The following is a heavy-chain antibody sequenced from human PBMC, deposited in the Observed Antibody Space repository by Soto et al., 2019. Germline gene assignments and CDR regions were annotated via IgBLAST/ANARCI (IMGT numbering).Heavy chain of an antibody. CDR1: GFSLSTSGVG. V-gene: IGHV2-5*02. CDR2: IYWDADK. CDR3: AHDDNTATPMVKTHYFDY. Sequence: QITLKESGPTLVKPTQTLTLTCTFSGFSLSTSGVGVGWILQPPGKTLEWLALIYWDADKRYSPSLKSRLTIPKEPSKNPVVLTMTNMDPVDTATYYCAHDDNTATPMVKTHYFDYWGQGTLVTVSS. J-gene: IGHJ4*02. D-gene: IGHD5-18*01.